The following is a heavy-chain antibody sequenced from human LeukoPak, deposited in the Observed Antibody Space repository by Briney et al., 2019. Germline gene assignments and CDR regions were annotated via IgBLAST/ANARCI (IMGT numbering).Heavy chain of an antibody. D-gene: IGHD2-2*02. J-gene: IGHJ5*02. CDR3: TRVVTDSYTSGSFRNWFDP. CDR2: IRRQGYGATT. Sequence: GGSLRLSCTASGFTFGDYTMTWVRQTPGKGLEWVGLIRRQGYGATTENAASVEGRFTISRDDWNSIVYLQMNSLKTEDSAVYYCTRVVTDSYTSGSFRNWFDPWGQGTLVTVSS. V-gene: IGHV3-49*04. CDR1: GFTFGDYT.